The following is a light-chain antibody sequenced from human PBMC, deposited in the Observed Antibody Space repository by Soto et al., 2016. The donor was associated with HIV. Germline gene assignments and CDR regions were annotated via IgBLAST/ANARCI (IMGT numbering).Light chain of an antibody. CDR3: QQYNGSPWT. Sequence: DIQMTQSPSTLSASVADRVTITCRASQTINSWLAWYQQKPGKAPKLLIYKASTLKSGVPSRFSGSGSGTEFTLTINSLQPDDFAIYYCQQYNGSPWTFGQGDEGGNQT. V-gene: IGKV1-5*03. CDR2: KAS. CDR1: QTINSW. J-gene: IGKJ1*01.